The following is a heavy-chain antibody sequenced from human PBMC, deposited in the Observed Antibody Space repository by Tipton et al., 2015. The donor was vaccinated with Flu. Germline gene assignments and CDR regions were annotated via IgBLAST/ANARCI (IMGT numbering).Heavy chain of an antibody. V-gene: IGHV1-46*01. CDR2: INPSDGKT. J-gene: IGHJ5*02. D-gene: IGHD1-1*01. CDR3: VRDHPLKGNDHWLAP. CDR1: GYSFTTYH. Sequence: QLVQSGAEAKKPGASVKVSCKASGYSFTTYHLHWVRQPPGQGLEWVGIINPSDGKTDYAPKFQGRVTMTRDTATSTVDMELSSLTADDTAVYYCVRDHPLKGNDHWLAPWGQGTLVIVSS.